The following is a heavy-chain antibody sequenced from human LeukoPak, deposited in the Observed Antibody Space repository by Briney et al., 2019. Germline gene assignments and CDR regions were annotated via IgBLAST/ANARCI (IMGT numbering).Heavy chain of an antibody. J-gene: IGHJ4*02. CDR3: AGGALDY. V-gene: IGHV3-7*04. CDR2: ISQDGREQ. CDR1: GFSFSTYY. Sequence: GGSLRLSCAASGFSFSTYYMSWVRQAPGQGLEWVAKISQDGREQHFVDSVKGRFTISRDNAKNLLFLQMDSLRAEDTAVYYCAGGALDYWGPGTLVTVSS.